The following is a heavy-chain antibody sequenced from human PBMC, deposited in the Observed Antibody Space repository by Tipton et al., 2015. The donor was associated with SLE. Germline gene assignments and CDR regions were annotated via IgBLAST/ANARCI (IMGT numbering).Heavy chain of an antibody. Sequence: LVKPTQTLSLTCSVSGGSITSSNYYWNWIRQPAGKGLQWVGRIHSHGTTDYNLSLKSRVTLSIDTSKNHFSLKLSSVTAADTAVYFCARDRDSYGHFDYWGRGTLVAVSS. V-gene: IGHV4-61*02. D-gene: IGHD5-18*01. CDR2: IHSHGTT. J-gene: IGHJ4*02. CDR3: ARDRDSYGHFDY. CDR1: GGSITSSNYY.